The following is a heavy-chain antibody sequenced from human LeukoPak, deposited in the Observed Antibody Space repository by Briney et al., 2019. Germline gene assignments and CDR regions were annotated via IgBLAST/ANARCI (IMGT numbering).Heavy chain of an antibody. Sequence: PVWSLRLSCAASGFTFSSYAMHWVRQAPGQGLEYVSAISSNGGSTHYANSVKGRFTISRDNSKNTLYLQMGSLRAEDMAVYYCARGGYCSSTSCYSVGLYYFDYWGQGTLVTVSS. J-gene: IGHJ4*02. CDR1: GFTFSSYA. V-gene: IGHV3-64*01. CDR3: ARGGYCSSTSCYSVGLYYFDY. CDR2: ISSNGGST. D-gene: IGHD2-2*02.